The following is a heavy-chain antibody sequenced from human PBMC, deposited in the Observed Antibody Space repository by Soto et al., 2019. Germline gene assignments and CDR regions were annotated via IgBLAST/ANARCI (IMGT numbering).Heavy chain of an antibody. Sequence: SVKVSCKASGGTFSSYAISWVRQAPGQGLEWMGGIIPIFGTANYAQKFQGRVTITADESTSTAYMELSSLRAEDTAIYYCTRTINFGLPGNGMDVWGQGTTVTVSS. CDR1: GGTFSSYA. CDR2: IIPIFGTA. J-gene: IGHJ6*02. D-gene: IGHD3-16*01. V-gene: IGHV1-69*13. CDR3: TRTINFGLPGNGMDV.